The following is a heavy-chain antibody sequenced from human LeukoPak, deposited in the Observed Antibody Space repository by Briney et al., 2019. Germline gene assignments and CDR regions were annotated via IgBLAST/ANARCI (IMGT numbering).Heavy chain of an antibody. D-gene: IGHD6-19*01. CDR2: IRNKPKSYTT. CDR3: ADVTSANGWRNDS. CDR1: GFTFSDNY. J-gene: IGHJ4*02. Sequence: PGGSLRLSCAVSGFTFSDNYMDWVRQAPGKGLEWVARIRNKPKSYTTEYAASVKGRFIISRDDSKNSLYLQMNNLKIEDTALYYCADVTSANGWRNDSCGQGTLVTVSS. V-gene: IGHV3-72*01.